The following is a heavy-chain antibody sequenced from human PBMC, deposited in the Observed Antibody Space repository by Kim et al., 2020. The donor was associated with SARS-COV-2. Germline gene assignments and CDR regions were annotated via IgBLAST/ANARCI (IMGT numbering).Heavy chain of an antibody. V-gene: IGHV3-15*01. CDR3: TTEYYYDSSGYYYFQH. D-gene: IGHD3-22*01. Sequence: GGSLRLSCAASGFTFSNAWMSWVRQAPGKGLEWVGRIKSKTDGGTTDYAAPVKGRFTISRDDSKNTLYLQMNSLKTEDTAVYYCTTEYYYDSSGYYYFQHWGQGTLVTVSS. CDR2: IKSKTDGGTT. CDR1: GFTFSNAW. J-gene: IGHJ1*01.